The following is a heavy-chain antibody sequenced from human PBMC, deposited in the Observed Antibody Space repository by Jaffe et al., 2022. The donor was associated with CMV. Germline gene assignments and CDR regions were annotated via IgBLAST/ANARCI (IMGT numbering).Heavy chain of an antibody. D-gene: IGHD3-10*01. CDR1: GGSFSGYY. J-gene: IGHJ6*02. CDR2: INHSGST. Sequence: QVQLQQWGAGLLKPSETLSLTCAVYGGSFSGYYWSWIRQPPGKGLEWIGEINHSGSTNYNPSLKSRVTISVDTSKNQFSLKLSSVTAADTAVYYCARGPFNYYGSGSYYNPGYYYYGMDVWGQGTTVTVSS. V-gene: IGHV4-34*01. CDR3: ARGPFNYYGSGSYYNPGYYYYGMDV.